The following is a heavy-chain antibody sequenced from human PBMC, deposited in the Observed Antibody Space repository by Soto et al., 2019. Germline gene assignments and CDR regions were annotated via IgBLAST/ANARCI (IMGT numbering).Heavy chain of an antibody. D-gene: IGHD3-10*01. V-gene: IGHV3-48*02. J-gene: IGHJ6*02. Sequence: PVGSLRLSCASSVFTFSNYGMNCVRHSPGKWLECVSYIGSSSNIIYYADSVKGRFTISRDNAKNSLYLQMNSLRDEDTSVYYCAIFRGFDYGPLEDWGQGTSVNVSS. CDR2: IGSSSNII. CDR1: VFTFSNYG. CDR3: AIFRGFDYGPLED.